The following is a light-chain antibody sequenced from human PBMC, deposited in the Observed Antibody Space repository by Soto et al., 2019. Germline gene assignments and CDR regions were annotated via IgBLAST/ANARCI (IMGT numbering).Light chain of an antibody. CDR2: GAS. CDR1: QSVSSN. Sequence: EAVMTQSPVTLSVSPGERATLSCRASQSVSSNLAWYQQKPGQPPRLLIYGASTRVTGIPARFSGSGSGTEFTLTISRLEPEDFAVYYCQQYGSSGTFGQGTKVDI. V-gene: IGKV3-15*01. CDR3: QQYGSSGT. J-gene: IGKJ1*01.